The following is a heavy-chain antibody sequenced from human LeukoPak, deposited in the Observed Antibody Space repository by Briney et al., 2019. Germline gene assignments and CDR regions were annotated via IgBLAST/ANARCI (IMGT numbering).Heavy chain of an antibody. CDR2: INHSGST. V-gene: IGHV4-34*01. Sequence: SETLSLTCAVYGGSFSGYYWSWIRQPPGKGLEWIGEINHSGSTNYNPSLKSRVTISVDTSKNQFSLKLNSVTAADTAVYYCARHTADTYYYDSSGYYLTYGYDYWGQGTLVTVSS. CDR3: ARHTADTYYYDSSGYYLTYGYDY. D-gene: IGHD3-22*01. J-gene: IGHJ4*02. CDR1: GGSFSGYY.